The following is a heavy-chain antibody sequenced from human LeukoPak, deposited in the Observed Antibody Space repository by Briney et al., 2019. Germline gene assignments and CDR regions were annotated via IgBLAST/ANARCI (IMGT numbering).Heavy chain of an antibody. D-gene: IGHD5-18*01. J-gene: IGHJ4*02. Sequence: GASEKVSCKASGYTFTSYAMHWVRQAPGQRLEWMGWINAGNGNTKYSQKFQGRVTITRDTSASTAYMELSSLRSEDTAVYYCARDKEDTAMEFDYWGQGTLVTVSS. CDR1: GYTFTSYA. V-gene: IGHV1-3*01. CDR2: INAGNGNT. CDR3: ARDKEDTAMEFDY.